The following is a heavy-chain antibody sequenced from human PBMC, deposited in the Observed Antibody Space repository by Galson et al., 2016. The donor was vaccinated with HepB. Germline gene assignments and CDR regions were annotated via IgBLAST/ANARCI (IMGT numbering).Heavy chain of an antibody. V-gene: IGHV3-74*01. CDR2: INSDGSDT. CDR1: GFTFSSYW. CDR3: VRAAYSLDH. J-gene: IGHJ4*02. D-gene: IGHD3-16*01. Sequence: RLSCAASGFTFSSYWMHWVRLAPQKGLVWVSRINSDGSDTKYADSAKGRFTISRDNAHNTLYLQMNSLRVEDMAVYYCVRAAYSLDHWGQGTLVTVSS.